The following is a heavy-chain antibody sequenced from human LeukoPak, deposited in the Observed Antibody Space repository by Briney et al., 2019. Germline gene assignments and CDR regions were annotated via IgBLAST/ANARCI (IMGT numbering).Heavy chain of an antibody. CDR2: MNPNSGNT. Sequence: GASVKVSCKASGYTFISYDINWVRQATGQGLEWMGWMNPNSGNTGYAQKFQGRVTITRNTSISTAYMELSSLRSEDTAVYYCSYGGNSGGFDYWGQGTLVTVSS. CDR3: SYGGNSGGFDY. D-gene: IGHD4-23*01. V-gene: IGHV1-8*03. CDR1: GYTFISYD. J-gene: IGHJ4*02.